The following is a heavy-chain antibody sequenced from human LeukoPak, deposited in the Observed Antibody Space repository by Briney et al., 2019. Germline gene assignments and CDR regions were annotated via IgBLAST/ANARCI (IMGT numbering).Heavy chain of an antibody. D-gene: IGHD5-12*01. CDR2: IHDSGIT. V-gene: IGHV4-59*01. J-gene: IGHJ5*02. Sequence: KASETLSLTCTVSGGSISDSYWSWIRQPPGKGLEWIGKIHDSGITSYNPSLKSRVTFSVDTSKKQFSLNLNSVTAADTAVYYCARGGYMSNWFEHWGQGTPVTVSS. CDR3: ARGGYMSNWFEH. CDR1: GGSISDSY.